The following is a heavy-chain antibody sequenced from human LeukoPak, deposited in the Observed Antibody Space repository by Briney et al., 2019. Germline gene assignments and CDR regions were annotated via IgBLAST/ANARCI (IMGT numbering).Heavy chain of an antibody. CDR1: GFTFGDYP. J-gene: IGHJ4*02. D-gene: IGHD1-1*01. Sequence: AGRSLRLSCTTSGFTFGDYPMSWVRQAPGKGLEWLTFITTKAYGETAEYAASVKGRFTISRDDSNGVAYLQMSSLKVDDSGIYYCLRALAPTAGNWYFDYSGQGTLVTVSS. V-gene: IGHV3-49*04. CDR3: LRALAPTAGNWYFDY. CDR2: ITTKAYGETA.